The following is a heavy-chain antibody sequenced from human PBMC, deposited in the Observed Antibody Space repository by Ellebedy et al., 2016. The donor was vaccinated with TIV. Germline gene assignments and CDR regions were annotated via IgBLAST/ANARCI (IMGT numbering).Heavy chain of an antibody. Sequence: SETLSLTXTVYGGSFTGYYWSWIRQPPGKGLEWIGEINHSGSTNYNPSLKSRVTISVDTSKNQFSLKLSSVTAADTAVYYCARGPGAVAGFHWGQGTLVTVSS. CDR2: INHSGST. D-gene: IGHD6-19*01. V-gene: IGHV4-34*01. CDR3: ARGPGAVAGFH. J-gene: IGHJ4*02. CDR1: GGSFTGYY.